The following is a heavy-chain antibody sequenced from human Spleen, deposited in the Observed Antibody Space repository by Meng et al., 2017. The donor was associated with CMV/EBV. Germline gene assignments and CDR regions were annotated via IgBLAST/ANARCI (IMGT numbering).Heavy chain of an antibody. Sequence: GESLKISCAASGFTFSSYAMNWVRQAPGKGLEWVSYISSSGSTIYYADSVKGRFTISRDNAKNSLYLQMNSLRAEDTAVYYCARDLISVVAATPASLDYWGQGTLVTVSS. V-gene: IGHV3-48*03. D-gene: IGHD2-15*01. CDR1: GFTFSSYA. CDR3: ARDLISVVAATPASLDY. CDR2: ISSSGSTI. J-gene: IGHJ4*02.